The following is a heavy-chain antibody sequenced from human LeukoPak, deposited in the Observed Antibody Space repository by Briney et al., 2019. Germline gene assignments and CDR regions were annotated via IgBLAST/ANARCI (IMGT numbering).Heavy chain of an antibody. CDR1: GFTFTTSW. J-gene: IGHJ6*02. CDR2: INKDGSNS. D-gene: IGHD6-13*01. CDR3: AAATAAAGASNGMDV. Sequence: GGSLRLSCADSGFTFTTSWMHSVRQAPGKGLVWVSRINKDGSNSNYADSVKGRFTISRDNAKNTLYLQMNSLRIEDTAVYYCAAATAAAGASNGMDVWGQGTTVTVSS. V-gene: IGHV3-74*01.